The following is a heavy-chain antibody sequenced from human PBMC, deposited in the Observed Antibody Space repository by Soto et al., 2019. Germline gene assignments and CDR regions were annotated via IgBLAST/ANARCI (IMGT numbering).Heavy chain of an antibody. CDR2: ISYDGSNK. CDR3: AKDVRRSSAMSGYFDY. CDR1: GFTFSSYG. Sequence: GSLRLSCAASGFTFSSYGMHWVRQAPGKGLEWVAVISYDGSNKYYADSVKGRFTISRDNSKNTLYLQMNSLRAEDTAVYYCAKDVRRSSAMSGYFDYWGQGTLVTVYS. J-gene: IGHJ4*02. V-gene: IGHV3-30*18. D-gene: IGHD6-25*01.